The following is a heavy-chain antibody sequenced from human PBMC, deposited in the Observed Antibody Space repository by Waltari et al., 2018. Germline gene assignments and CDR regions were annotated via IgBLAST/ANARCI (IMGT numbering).Heavy chain of an antibody. D-gene: IGHD1-26*01. Sequence: EVQLVESGGGLLQPGGSLRLSVAASGFTVSTNHMTWVRQVPGKGLEWLSVIYRGGSTYYADSVKGRFTISRDNSKNTLYLQMNSLRAEDTAVYYCARDPSGSYPGDYWGQGTLVTVSS. CDR3: ARDPSGSYPGDY. CDR2: IYRGGST. J-gene: IGHJ4*02. V-gene: IGHV3-53*01. CDR1: GFTVSTNH.